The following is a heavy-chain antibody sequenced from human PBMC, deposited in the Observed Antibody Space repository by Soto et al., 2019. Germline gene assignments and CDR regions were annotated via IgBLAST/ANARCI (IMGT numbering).Heavy chain of an antibody. CDR2: INHSGST. CDR3: ARGHGSNWFDP. CDR1: GGSFSGYY. V-gene: IGHV4-34*01. J-gene: IGHJ5*02. Sequence: SENLSLTCAVYGGSFSGYYWSWIRQPPGKGLEWIGEINHSGSTNYNPSLKSRVTISVDTYKNQFSLKLSSVTAADTAVYYCARGHGSNWFDPWGQGTLVTVSS.